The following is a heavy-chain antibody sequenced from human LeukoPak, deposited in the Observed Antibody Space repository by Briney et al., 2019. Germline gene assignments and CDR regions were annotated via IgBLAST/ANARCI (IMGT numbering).Heavy chain of an antibody. J-gene: IGHJ6*02. CDR3: ARGYYTDYYYYYGMDV. D-gene: IGHD2-2*02. CDR2: IKQDGSEK. V-gene: IGHV3-7*01. CDR1: GFTFSMYW. Sequence: GGSLRLSCAASGFTFSMYWMSWVRQAPGKGLEWVANIKQDGSEKYYVDSVKGRFTISRDNAKDSLYLQMNSLRAEDTAVYYCARGYYTDYYYYYGMDVWGQGTTVTVSS.